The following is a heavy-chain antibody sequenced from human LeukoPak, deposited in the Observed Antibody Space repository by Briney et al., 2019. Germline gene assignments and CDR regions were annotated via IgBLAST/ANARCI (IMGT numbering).Heavy chain of an antibody. D-gene: IGHD5-18*01. CDR3: ARDQFGYTPPMDV. Sequence: ASVKVSCKASGYSFTSYGLSWVRQAPGQGLEWMGWISAYNGNTNYAQKLQGRVTMTTDTSTSTAYMELRSLRSDDTAVYYCARDQFGYTPPMDVWGKGTTVTVSS. CDR1: GYSFTSYG. CDR2: ISAYNGNT. J-gene: IGHJ6*04. V-gene: IGHV1-18*01.